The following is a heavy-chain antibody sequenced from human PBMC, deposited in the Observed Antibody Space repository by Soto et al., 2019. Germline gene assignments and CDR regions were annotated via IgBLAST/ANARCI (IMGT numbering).Heavy chain of an antibody. V-gene: IGHV2-5*02. D-gene: IGHD3-3*01. CDR1: GFSLSTRGVA. CDR3: AHGRFEKNTYYLDF. Sequence: QITLKESGPTEVKPTQILALTCSFSGFSLSTRGVAVGWVRQPPGKALERLALIHWDDDNRYSPSLESRLTISRGTSNNQVVLTMTNVDPADPATYYCAHGRFEKNTYYLDFWGQGTLVTVSS. J-gene: IGHJ4*02. CDR2: IHWDDDN.